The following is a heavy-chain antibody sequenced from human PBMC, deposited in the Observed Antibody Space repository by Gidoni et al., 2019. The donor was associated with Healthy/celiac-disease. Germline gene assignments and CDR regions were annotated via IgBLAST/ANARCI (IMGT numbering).Heavy chain of an antibody. D-gene: IGHD3-22*01. V-gene: IGHV4-39*01. CDR1: GGSISSSSYY. J-gene: IGHJ4*02. CDR2: IYYSGST. Sequence: QLQLQESRPGLVKPSETLSLTCTVSGGSISSSSYYWGWIRQPPGKGLEWIGSIYYSGSTYYNPPLKSRVTISVDTSKNQFSLKLSSVTAADTAVYYCARFGDSSGYSVYYFDYWGQGTLVTVSS. CDR3: ARFGDSSGYSVYYFDY.